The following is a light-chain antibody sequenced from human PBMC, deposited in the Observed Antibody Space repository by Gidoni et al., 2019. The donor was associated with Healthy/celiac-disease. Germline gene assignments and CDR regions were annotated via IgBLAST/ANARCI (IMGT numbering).Light chain of an antibody. CDR1: QGMSSW. Sequence: DIQMTQYPSSVSASVGDRVTITCRASQGMSSWLAWYQQKPGTAPKLLIYAASSLQSGVPSRFSGRGSGTDFTLTIISLQPEDFATYYCQQANSFPIPFGPGTRLEIK. J-gene: IGKJ5*01. CDR3: QQANSFPIP. CDR2: AAS. V-gene: IGKV1-12*01.